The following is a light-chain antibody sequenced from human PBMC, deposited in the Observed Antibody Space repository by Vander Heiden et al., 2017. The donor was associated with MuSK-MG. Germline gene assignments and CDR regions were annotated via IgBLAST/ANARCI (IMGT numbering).Light chain of an antibody. J-gene: IGKJ1*01. CDR1: QSISSW. CDR3: QQYSSYPWT. Sequence: DIQMTQSPSTLSASVGDRVTITCRASQSISSWLAWYQQKPGKAPKLLIYKASNLQSGVPSRFSGSGSGTEFTLTISSLQPDDFATYYCQQYSSYPWTFGQGTKVEIE. CDR2: KAS. V-gene: IGKV1-5*03.